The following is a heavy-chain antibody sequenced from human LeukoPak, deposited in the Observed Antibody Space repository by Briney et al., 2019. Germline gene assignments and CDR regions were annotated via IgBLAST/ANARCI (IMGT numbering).Heavy chain of an antibody. D-gene: IGHD3-10*01. CDR3: ARIRYYPSSWDY. CDR1: GHTFTGYY. J-gene: IGHJ4*02. CDR2: INPNSGGT. V-gene: IGHV1-2*02. Sequence: ASVKVSCKASGHTFTGYYMHWVRQAPGQGLEWMGWINPNSGGTNYAQKFQGRVTMTRGTSISTAYMELSRLRSDDTAVYYCARIRYYPSSWDYWGQGTLVTVSS.